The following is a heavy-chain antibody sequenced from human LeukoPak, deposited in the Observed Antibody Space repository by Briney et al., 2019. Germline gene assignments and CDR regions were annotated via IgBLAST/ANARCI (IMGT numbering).Heavy chain of an antibody. CDR3: ARVNYGDYGGDY. D-gene: IGHD4-17*01. CDR1: GFTFSSYA. CDR2: INSDGSST. J-gene: IGHJ4*02. Sequence: PGGSLRLSCAASGFTFSSYAMSWVRQAPGKGLVWVSRINSDGSSTSYADSVKGRFTISRDNAKNTLYLQMNSLRAEDTAVYYCARVNYGDYGGDYWGQGTLVTVSS. V-gene: IGHV3-74*01.